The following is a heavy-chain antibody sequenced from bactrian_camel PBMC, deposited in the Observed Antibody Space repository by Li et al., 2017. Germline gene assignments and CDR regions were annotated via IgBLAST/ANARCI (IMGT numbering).Heavy chain of an antibody. CDR2: IDGEGRT. V-gene: IGHV3S42*01. CDR3: AADRDLGRCLAVRGGSWSSLTQGY. J-gene: IGHJ6*01. Sequence: VQLVESGGGSVQAGGSLRLSCEASGYTYFCMGWFRQAPGKEREGVATIDGEGRTSYANSVKSRFTISQGNDKYTAYLQMNDLKLEDTAMYYCAADRDLGRCLAVRGGSWSSLTQGYWGQGTQVTVS. D-gene: IGHD2*01. CDR1: GYTYFC.